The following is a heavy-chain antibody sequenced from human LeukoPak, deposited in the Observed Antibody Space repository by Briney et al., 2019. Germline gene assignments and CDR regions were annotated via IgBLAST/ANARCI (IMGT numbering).Heavy chain of an antibody. CDR1: GFTFSNYW. D-gene: IGHD5-24*01. V-gene: IGHV3-7*05. J-gene: IGHJ5*01. CDR2: IKQNGSEK. Sequence: GGSLRLSCAASGFTFSNYWMAWVRQAPGKGLEWVGNIKQNGSEKDYGDSVKGRFTISRDNAKNSLHLQMNSLRAEDTAVYYCAQGNYDSWGQGTLVTVSS. CDR3: AQGNYDS.